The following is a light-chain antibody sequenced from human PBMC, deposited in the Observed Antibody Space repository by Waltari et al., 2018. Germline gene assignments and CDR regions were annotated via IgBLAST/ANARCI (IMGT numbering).Light chain of an antibody. Sequence: DIVMTQTPLSLPVSLGEPASISCRSSQSLLDSEDGNTYLEWFLQKPGQSPQLLIYEVSNLASGVPDRFSGSGSDTDFTLKISRVEAEDVGVYYCMQALDFPWTFGQGTKVEIK. CDR1: QSLLDSEDGNTY. V-gene: IGKV2-40*01. CDR3: MQALDFPWT. CDR2: EVS. J-gene: IGKJ1*01.